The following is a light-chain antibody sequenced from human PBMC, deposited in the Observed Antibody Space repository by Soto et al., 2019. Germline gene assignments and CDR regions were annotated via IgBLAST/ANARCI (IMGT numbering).Light chain of an antibody. CDR1: QTINTY. J-gene: IGKJ2*01. CDR3: QQSYSIPRT. V-gene: IGKV1-39*01. Sequence: DIQMTQSPSSLSASVGDRVTITCRASQTINTYLNWYQQQLGKAPKLLIYAAFTLQSGVPSRFSGSGSGTEFTLTISSLQPEDVATYYCQQSYSIPRTFCQGTTLQIK. CDR2: AAF.